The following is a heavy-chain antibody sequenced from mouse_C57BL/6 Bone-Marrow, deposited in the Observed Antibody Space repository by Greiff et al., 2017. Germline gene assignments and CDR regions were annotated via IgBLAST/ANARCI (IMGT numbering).Heavy chain of an antibody. J-gene: IGHJ2*01. Sequence: EVKLMESGGGLVKPGGSLKLSCAASGFTFSDYGMHWVRQAPEKGLEWVAYISSGSSTIYYADIVKGRFTISRDNAKNTLFLQMTSLGSENTAMYYCTRDYYGSSSYFDYWGQGTTLTVSS. CDR1: GFTFSDYG. CDR2: ISSGSSTI. D-gene: IGHD1-1*01. V-gene: IGHV5-17*01. CDR3: TRDYYGSSSYFDY.